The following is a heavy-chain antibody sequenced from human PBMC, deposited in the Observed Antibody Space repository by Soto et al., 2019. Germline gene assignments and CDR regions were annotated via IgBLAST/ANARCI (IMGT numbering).Heavy chain of an antibody. CDR2: ISYDGSNK. Sequence: QVQLVESGGGVVQPGRSLRLSCAASGFTFSSYGMHWVRQAPGKGLEWVAVISYDGSNKYYADSVKGRFTISRDNSKNTLYLQMNSLRAEDTAVYYCARAYSCYDLNYYCCGGMDVWGQGTTVTVSS. J-gene: IGHJ6*02. CDR3: ARAYSCYDLNYYCCGGMDV. CDR1: GFTFSSYG. D-gene: IGHD5-12*01. V-gene: IGHV3-30*03.